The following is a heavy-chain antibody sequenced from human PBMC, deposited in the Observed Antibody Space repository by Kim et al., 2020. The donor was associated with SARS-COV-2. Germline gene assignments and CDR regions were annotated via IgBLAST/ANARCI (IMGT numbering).Heavy chain of an antibody. Sequence: GGSLRLSCAASGFTFSSYAMHWVRQAPGKGLEWVAVISYDGSNKYYADSVKGRFTISRDNSKNTLYLQMNSLRAEDTAVYYCARAPTPSYSSGWSVDYWG. V-gene: IGHV3-30*04. CDR2: ISYDGSNK. J-gene: IGHJ4*01. CDR1: GFTFSSYA. CDR3: ARAPTPSYSSGWSVDY. D-gene: IGHD6-19*01.